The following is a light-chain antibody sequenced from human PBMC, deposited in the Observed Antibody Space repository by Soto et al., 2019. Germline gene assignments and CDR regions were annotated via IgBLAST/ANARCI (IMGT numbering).Light chain of an antibody. J-gene: IGKJ4*01. Sequence: EIVMTQSPATLSVSPGERAILSCRASKSVNNNLAWYQQKPGQAHRLLIYDASTRATGIPARFSGSGSGTDFTLSISSLPSEDFAIYYCQQYNNWPPLTFGGGTKVEIK. CDR3: QQYNNWPPLT. V-gene: IGKV3-15*01. CDR2: DAS. CDR1: KSVNNN.